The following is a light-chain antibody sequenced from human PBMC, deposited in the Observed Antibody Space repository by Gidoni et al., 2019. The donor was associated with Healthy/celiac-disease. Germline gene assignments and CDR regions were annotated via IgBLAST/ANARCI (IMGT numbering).Light chain of an antibody. J-gene: IGLJ2*01. CDR2: QDS. CDR1: KLGDQY. V-gene: IGLV3-1*01. Sequence: SYHLTQPPSVSLSPGQTASITCSGDKLGDQYACWYQQKPGQSPVLVIYQDSKRPSGIPERFAGSNSGNTATLTISGTQAMDEADYYCQGWDSSTVVFGGGTKLTVL. CDR3: QGWDSSTVV.